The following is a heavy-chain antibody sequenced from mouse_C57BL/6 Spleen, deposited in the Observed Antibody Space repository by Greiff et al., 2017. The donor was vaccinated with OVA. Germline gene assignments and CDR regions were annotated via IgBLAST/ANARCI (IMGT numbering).Heavy chain of an antibody. CDR2: IHPNSGST. D-gene: IGHD2-4*01. J-gene: IGHJ1*03. CDR1: GYTFTSYW. Sequence: QVQLQQPGAELVKPGASVKLSCKASGYTFTSYWMHWVKQRPGQGLEWIGMIHPNSGSTNYNEKFKSKATLTVDKSSSTAYMQLSSLTSEDSAVYYWARGNYDYDDWYFDVWGTGTTVTVSS. CDR3: ARGNYDYDDWYFDV. V-gene: IGHV1-64*01.